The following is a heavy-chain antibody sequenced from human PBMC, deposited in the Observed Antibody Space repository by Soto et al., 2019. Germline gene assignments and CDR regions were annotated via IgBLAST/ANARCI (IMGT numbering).Heavy chain of an antibody. CDR3: ASAAAGIIRFDP. V-gene: IGHV4-30-4*01. CDR2: IYYSGST. Sequence: QVQLQESGPGLVKPSQTLSLTCTVSGGYISSGDYYWSWIRQPPGKGLEWIGYIYYSGSTYYNPSLKSRVTIPVDTSKNQFSLKMSSVTAADTALYYSASAAAGIIRFDPWGQGTLVTFSS. J-gene: IGHJ5*02. CDR1: GGYISSGDYY. D-gene: IGHD6-13*01.